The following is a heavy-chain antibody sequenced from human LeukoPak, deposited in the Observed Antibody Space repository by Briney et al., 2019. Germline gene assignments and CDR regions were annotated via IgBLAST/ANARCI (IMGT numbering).Heavy chain of an antibody. CDR2: IRSKAYGGTT. D-gene: IGHD4-17*01. CDR1: EFTFGDYA. V-gene: IGHV3-49*04. CDR3: KRNDYGDYPSRY. Sequence: GGSLRLSCTASEFTFGDYAMSWVRQAPGKGLEWVGFIRSKAYGGTTEYAASVKGRFTISRDDSKSIAYLQMNSLKTEDTAVYYCKRNDYGDYPSRYWGQGTLVTVSS. J-gene: IGHJ4*02.